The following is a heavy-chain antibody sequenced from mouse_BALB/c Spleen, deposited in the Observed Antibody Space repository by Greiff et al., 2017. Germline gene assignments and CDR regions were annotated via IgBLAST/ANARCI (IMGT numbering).Heavy chain of an antibody. V-gene: IGHV5-9-1*01. Sequence: DVMLVESGGGLVKPGGSLKLSCAASGFTFSSYAMSWVRQTPEKRLEWVATISSGGSYTYYPDSVKGRFTISRDNAKNTLYLQMSSLRSEDTAMYYCARLLNCFDYWGQGTTLTVSS. CDR3: ARLLNCFDY. J-gene: IGHJ2*01. CDR1: GFTFSSYA. CDR2: ISSGGSYT. D-gene: IGHD4-1*02.